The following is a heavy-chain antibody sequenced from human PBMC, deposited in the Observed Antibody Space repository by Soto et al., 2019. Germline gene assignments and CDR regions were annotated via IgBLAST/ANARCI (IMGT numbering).Heavy chain of an antibody. J-gene: IGHJ4*02. V-gene: IGHV3-7*03. D-gene: IGHD6-19*01. CDR2: VKQDGSEQ. CDR3: VGGSGWVMDY. CDR1: GFIFSSYW. Sequence: EVQLVESGGGLVQPGGSLRLSCSASGFIFSSYWMTWVRHAPGKGLEWVANVKQDGSEQHYVDSVKGRFTISRDNVKHSLFLQMNSLRAEDTAVYYCVGGSGWVMDYWGQGTLVTVSS.